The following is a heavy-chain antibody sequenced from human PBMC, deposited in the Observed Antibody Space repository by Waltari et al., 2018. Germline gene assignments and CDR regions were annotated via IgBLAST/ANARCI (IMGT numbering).Heavy chain of an antibody. CDR2: ISWNSDTM. Sequence: EVQLVESGGHLVQPGRSLRLSCATSGFTFDDYDMHWVRQAPGKGLEWVSSISWNSDTMNYGDSVRGRFTISRDNAKDSLYLQMNSLRPEDTALYYCARGHSSSWSLLDCWGQGTLVIVSS. J-gene: IGHJ4*02. V-gene: IGHV3-9*01. D-gene: IGHD6-13*01. CDR3: ARGHSSSWSLLDC. CDR1: GFTFDDYD.